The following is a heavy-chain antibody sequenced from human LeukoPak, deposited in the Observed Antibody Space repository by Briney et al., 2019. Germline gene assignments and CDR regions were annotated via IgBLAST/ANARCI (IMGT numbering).Heavy chain of an antibody. CDR2: ISGSGGST. CDR3: AFRIAAAGTRSYWFDY. CDR1: GFTFSSYG. J-gene: IGHJ4*02. V-gene: IGHV3-23*01. D-gene: IGHD6-13*01. Sequence: PGGSLRLSCAASGFTFSSYGMSWVRQAPGKGLEWVSAISGSGGSTYYADSVKGRFTISRDNSKNTLYLQMNSLRTEDTALYYCAFRIAAAGTRSYWFDYWGQGTLVTVSS.